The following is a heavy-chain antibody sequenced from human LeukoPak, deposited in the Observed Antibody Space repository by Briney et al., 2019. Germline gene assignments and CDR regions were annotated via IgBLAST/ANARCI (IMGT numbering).Heavy chain of an antibody. CDR3: ATISGSFEYLDY. Sequence: GGSLRLSCAASGFTFSSYAMSWVRQAPGKGLEWASGISASGGVTYSAESVRGRFTISRDNSKNTLYLQMNSLRVDDTAAYYCATISGSFEYLDYWGQGTLVTVSS. CDR1: GFTFSSYA. V-gene: IGHV3-23*01. J-gene: IGHJ4*02. CDR2: ISASGGVT. D-gene: IGHD1-26*01.